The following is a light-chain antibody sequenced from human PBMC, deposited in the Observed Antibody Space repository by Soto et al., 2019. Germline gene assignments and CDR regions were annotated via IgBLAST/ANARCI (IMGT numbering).Light chain of an antibody. CDR3: ETWDTNTRV. CDR1: SGHRNYT. CDR2: LEGSGSY. J-gene: IGLJ3*02. V-gene: IGLV4-60*03. Sequence: QSVLTQSSSASASRGSSVKLTCTLSSGHRNYTIGWHQQQPGKAPHYLMKLEGSGSYNKGSGVPGRFSGSSSGADRYLTISNLQSEDEADYYCETWDTNTRVFGGGTQLTVL.